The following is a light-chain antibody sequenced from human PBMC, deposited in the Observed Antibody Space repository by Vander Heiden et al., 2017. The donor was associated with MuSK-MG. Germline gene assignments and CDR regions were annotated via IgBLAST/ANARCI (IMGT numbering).Light chain of an antibody. CDR2: WAS. J-gene: IGKJ1*01. CDR3: KQDHHFLWT. Sequence: DNVMTPSPDSLAVSLGERATINCKSRKTVLYSSNNKNYLDWYQQRPGQPPKLLFYWASTRESGVPDRFSGSGSGTDFTLTISRLQPEDVAVYYCKQDHHFLWTFGQGTKVEVK. CDR1: KTVLYSSNNKNY. V-gene: IGKV4-1*01.